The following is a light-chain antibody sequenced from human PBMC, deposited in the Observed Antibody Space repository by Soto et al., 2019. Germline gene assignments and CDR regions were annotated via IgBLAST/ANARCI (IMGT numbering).Light chain of an antibody. CDR1: QGIRND. Sequence: IHMTQSPSSLPASVGAIVTITCRASQGIRNDLGWYQQKPGKSPKLLIYAESTLQSGVPSRFSGSGSETEFTLTISSLQPEDFATYYCPQRSNWITFGPRTRLEIK. CDR2: AES. V-gene: IGKV1-17*01. CDR3: PQRSNWIT. J-gene: IGKJ5*01.